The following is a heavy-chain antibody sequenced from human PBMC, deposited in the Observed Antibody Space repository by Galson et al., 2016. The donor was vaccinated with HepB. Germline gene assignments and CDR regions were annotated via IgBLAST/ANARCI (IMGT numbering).Heavy chain of an antibody. J-gene: IGHJ6*02. CDR2: IWYDGSEK. D-gene: IGHD6-6*01. CDR1: GFTFSTYG. V-gene: IGHV3-33*01. CDR3: ARCSRSSAYYYYGMDV. Sequence: SLRLSCAASGFTFSTYGMHWVRQALGKGLEWVAVIWYDGSEKYYADSVKGRFTISRDNSKNTLYLQINSLRAEDTAVYYCARCSRSSAYYYYGMDVWGQGTTVIVSS.